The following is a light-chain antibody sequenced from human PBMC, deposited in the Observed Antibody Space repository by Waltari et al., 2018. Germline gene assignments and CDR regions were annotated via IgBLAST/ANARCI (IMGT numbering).Light chain of an antibody. CDR2: EVS. CDR1: SSDVGGYNY. CDR3: SSYAGSNIV. J-gene: IGLJ1*01. V-gene: IGLV2-8*01. Sequence: QSALTQPPSASGSPGQSVTISCTGTSSDVGGYNYVSWYQQHPGKAPKVMIYEVSKRPSGVPDRFSGSKSGNTASLTVSGLQTEDEADYDCSSYAGSNIVFGTGTKVTVL.